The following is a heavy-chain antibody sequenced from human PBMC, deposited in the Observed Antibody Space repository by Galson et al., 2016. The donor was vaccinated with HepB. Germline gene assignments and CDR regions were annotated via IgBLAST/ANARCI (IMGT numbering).Heavy chain of an antibody. Sequence: SETLSLTCTVSGDSISSYYWNWIRQPPGKGLEWIGYIYYSGSTNYNPSLMSRVTISVDTSKNQFSLKLSSVTAADTAVYYCARDRTYYFDNSGYYGDGFDIWGQGTMVTVSS. V-gene: IGHV4-59*01. D-gene: IGHD3-22*01. J-gene: IGHJ3*02. CDR3: ARDRTYYFDNSGYYGDGFDI. CDR1: GDSISSYY. CDR2: IYYSGST.